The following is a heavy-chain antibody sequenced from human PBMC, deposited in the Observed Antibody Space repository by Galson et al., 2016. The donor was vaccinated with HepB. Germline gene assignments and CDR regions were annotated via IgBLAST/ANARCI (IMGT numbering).Heavy chain of an antibody. Sequence: SVKVSCKASGYTFTNYPIHWVRQAPGHRLEWMGSINAGNLKTRYSQKLQGRVTITTDASASTAYMELSSLRSEDTAVYYCARAIVATFDVWGQGTLVTVSP. J-gene: IGHJ4*02. CDR2: INAGNLKT. D-gene: IGHD3-16*02. CDR3: ARAIVATFDV. V-gene: IGHV1-3*01. CDR1: GYTFTNYP.